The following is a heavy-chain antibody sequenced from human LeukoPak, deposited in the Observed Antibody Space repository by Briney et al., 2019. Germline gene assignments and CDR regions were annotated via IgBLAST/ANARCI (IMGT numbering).Heavy chain of an antibody. D-gene: IGHD3-3*01. V-gene: IGHV4-59*01. J-gene: IGHJ3*02. CDR3: ARVEALYYDFWSGSPSDAFDI. CDR1: GGSISSYY. CDR2: IYYSGST. Sequence: KPSETLSLTCIVSGGSISSYYWSWIRQPPGKGLEWIGYIYYSGSTNYNPSLKSRVTISVDTSKNQFSLKLSSVTAADTAVYYCARVEALYYDFWSGSPSDAFDIWGQGTMVTVSS.